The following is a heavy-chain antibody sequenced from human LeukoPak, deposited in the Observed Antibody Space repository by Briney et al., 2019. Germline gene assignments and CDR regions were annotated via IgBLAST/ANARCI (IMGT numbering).Heavy chain of an antibody. V-gene: IGHV4-31*03. CDR3: ARSAEDYGDYDY. D-gene: IGHD4-17*01. Sequence: SETLSLTCTVSGGSISSGGYYWSWIRQHPGKGLEWIGYIYYSGSTYYNPSLKSRVTISVDTSKNQFSLKLSSVTAANTAVYYCARSAEDYGDYDYWGQGTLVTVSS. CDR1: GGSISSGGYY. CDR2: IYYSGST. J-gene: IGHJ4*02.